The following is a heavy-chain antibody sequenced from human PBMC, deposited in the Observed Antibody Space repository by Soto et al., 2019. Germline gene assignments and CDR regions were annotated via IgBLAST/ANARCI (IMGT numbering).Heavy chain of an antibody. Sequence: HPGGSLRLSCAASGFTFSSYGMHWVRQAPGKGLEWVAVIWYDGSNKYYADSVKGRFTISRDNSKNTLYLQMNSLRAEDTAVYYCARDWAISHCGGDCYPEGPFDYWGQGTLVTVSS. CDR1: GFTFSSYG. CDR2: IWYDGSNK. CDR3: ARDWAISHCGGDCYPEGPFDY. J-gene: IGHJ4*02. D-gene: IGHD2-21*02. V-gene: IGHV3-30*19.